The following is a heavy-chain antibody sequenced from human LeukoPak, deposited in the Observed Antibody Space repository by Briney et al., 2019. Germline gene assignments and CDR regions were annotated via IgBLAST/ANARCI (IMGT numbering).Heavy chain of an antibody. CDR2: INSDGSIT. J-gene: IGHJ4*02. CDR1: GFTFSSHW. Sequence: GGSLRLSCAASGFTFSSHWMHWVRQAPGKGLVWVSRINSDGSITSYADSVKGRFTISRDNAKDTLYPQMNSLRAEDAAVYYCASPMWDTAIHDYWGQGTLVTVSS. D-gene: IGHD5-18*01. CDR3: ASPMWDTAIHDY. V-gene: IGHV3-74*01.